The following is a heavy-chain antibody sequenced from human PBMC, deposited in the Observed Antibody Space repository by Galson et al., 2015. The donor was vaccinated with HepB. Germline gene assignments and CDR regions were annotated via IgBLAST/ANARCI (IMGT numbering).Heavy chain of an antibody. CDR3: VKDWQLFHLGY. CDR1: GFTVSSNY. J-gene: IGHJ4*02. CDR2: INSGGGT. Sequence: SLRLSCAASGFTVSSNYMSWVRHAAGRGRGRVSFINSGGGTYYVDSVKGRFSISRDNSKNMLYLQMNSLRADDTAVYYCVKDWQLFHLGYWGQGTQVTVSS. V-gene: IGHV3-66*01. D-gene: IGHD6-6*01.